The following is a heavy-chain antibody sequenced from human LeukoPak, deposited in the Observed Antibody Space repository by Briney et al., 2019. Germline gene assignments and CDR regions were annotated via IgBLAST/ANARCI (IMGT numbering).Heavy chain of an antibody. CDR3: ATEPTGASDTFDI. CDR2: ISRSSSSI. Sequence: GGSLRLSCAASGFTFNKYKMNWVRQAPGKGLEWVSYISRSSSSIYYADSVKGRFTVSRDNAKNSLYLQMNNLGDEDTAVYYCATEPTGASDTFDIWGQGTMVTVSP. D-gene: IGHD1-14*01. J-gene: IGHJ3*02. V-gene: IGHV3-48*02. CDR1: GFTFNKYK.